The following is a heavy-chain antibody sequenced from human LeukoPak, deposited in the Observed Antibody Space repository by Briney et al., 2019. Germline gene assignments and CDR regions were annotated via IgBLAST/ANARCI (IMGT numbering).Heavy chain of an antibody. CDR1: GGSISGYY. J-gene: IGHJ6*03. Sequence: KASETLSLTCTVSGGSISGYYWSWIRQPPGKGLEWIGYIYYSGSTNYNPSLKSRVTISVDTSKNQFSLKLSSVTAADTAVYYCAGLTSTVTSCDYYYYMDVWGKGTTVTVSS. CDR3: AGLTSTVTSCDYYYYMDV. D-gene: IGHD4-17*01. V-gene: IGHV4-59*01. CDR2: IYYSGST.